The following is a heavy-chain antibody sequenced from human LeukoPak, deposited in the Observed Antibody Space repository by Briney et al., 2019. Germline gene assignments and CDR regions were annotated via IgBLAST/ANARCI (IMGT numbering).Heavy chain of an antibody. V-gene: IGHV4-59*01. CDR2: IGYSGRT. CDR1: GGSIGSYY. CDR3: ARAHSSGWPHMFDP. Sequence: SETLSLTCTVSGGSIGSYYWSWIRQPSGKGLEWIGYIGYSGRTNYNPSLKSRVTISIDTSKNQFSLKVSSVTAADTAVYYCARAHSSGWPHMFDPWGQGTLVTVPS. J-gene: IGHJ5*02. D-gene: IGHD6-19*01.